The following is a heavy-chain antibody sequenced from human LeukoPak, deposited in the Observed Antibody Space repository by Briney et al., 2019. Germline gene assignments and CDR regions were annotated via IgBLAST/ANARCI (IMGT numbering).Heavy chain of an antibody. Sequence: ESGPTLVKPTQTLTLTCTFSGFSLSTSGVGVGWIRQPPGKALEWLALIYWNNDKRYSPSLRSRLTITKDTSENQVVLTMTNMDPVDTATYYCAHYCSSTTCYTCGYYYYYMDVWGKGSTVTVSS. CDR1: GFSLSTSGVG. J-gene: IGHJ6*03. CDR3: AHYCSSTTCYTCGYYYYYMDV. V-gene: IGHV2-5*01. D-gene: IGHD2-2*02. CDR2: IYWNNDK.